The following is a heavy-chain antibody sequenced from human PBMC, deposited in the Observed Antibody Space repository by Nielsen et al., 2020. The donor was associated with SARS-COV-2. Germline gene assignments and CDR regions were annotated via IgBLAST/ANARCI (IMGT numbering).Heavy chain of an antibody. Sequence: SETLSLTCTVSGASTSGGGYYWSWIRHHPGKGLEWIGYIYFSGRTCYNPSLKSQVTISVDTSKNQFSVSLRSVTAADTAVYYCARESSGYDHYNYGMDVWGQGTTVTVSS. V-gene: IGHV4-31*01. J-gene: IGHJ6*02. CDR2: IYFSGRT. D-gene: IGHD5-12*01. CDR1: GASTSGGGYY. CDR3: ARESSGYDHYNYGMDV.